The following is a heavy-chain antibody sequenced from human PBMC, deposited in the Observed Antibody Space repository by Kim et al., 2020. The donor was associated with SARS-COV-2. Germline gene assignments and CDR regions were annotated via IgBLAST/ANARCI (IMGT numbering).Heavy chain of an antibody. D-gene: IGHD3-16*01. CDR2: ISVGGTT. V-gene: IGHV3-23*01. J-gene: IGHJ3*01. CDR1: GFTFRTYA. Sequence: GESLRLSCAASGFTFRTYAMSWVRQAPGKGLEWVSGISVGGTTYYADFMKGRFTISRDNSKNTLYLQMNSLRAEDTALYSCAKDLGEGQLHSDAFDVWGQGTMVTVSS. CDR3: AKDLGEGQLHSDAFDV.